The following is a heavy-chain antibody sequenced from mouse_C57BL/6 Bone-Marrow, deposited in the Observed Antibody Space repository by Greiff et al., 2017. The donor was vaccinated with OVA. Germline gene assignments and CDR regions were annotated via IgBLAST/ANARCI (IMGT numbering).Heavy chain of an antibody. CDR2: IRNKPNGSTT. Sequence: DVKLVESGGGLVQPGDSLSLSCAASGFTFTNYYMSWVRQPPGKALEWWAFIRNKPNGSTTEYSASVKGRFTISRDNSQSILYLQMNALRAEDSATYYCARYKGRVAVDYFDYWGQGTALTVSS. V-gene: IGHV7-3*01. CDR3: ARYKGRVAVDYFDY. CDR1: GFTFTNYY. J-gene: IGHJ2*01. D-gene: IGHD1-1*01.